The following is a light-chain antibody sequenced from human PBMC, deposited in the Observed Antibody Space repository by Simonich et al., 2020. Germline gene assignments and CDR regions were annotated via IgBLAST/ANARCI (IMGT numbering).Light chain of an antibody. J-gene: IGLJ2*01. CDR2: DVS. CDR1: SSDVGSYNL. V-gene: IGLV2-14*02. CDR3: SSYTSSSLVV. Sequence: QSALTQPASVSGSPGQSITISCTGTSSDVGSYNLVSWYQQPPGKAPKLMIYDVSNRPSGVSNRFSGSKSGNTASLTISGLQAEDEADYYCSSYTSSSLVVFGGGTKLTVL.